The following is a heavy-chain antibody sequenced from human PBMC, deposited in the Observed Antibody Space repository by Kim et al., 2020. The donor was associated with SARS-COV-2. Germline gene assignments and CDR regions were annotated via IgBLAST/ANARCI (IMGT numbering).Heavy chain of an antibody. J-gene: IGHJ4*02. CDR3: AGGQNSGVLTGLEF. D-gene: IGHD3-9*01. V-gene: IGHV3-23*01. Sequence: GDAVRGRFTISRDNSKNTLYLQMNSLRVEDTAVYYCAGGQNSGVLTGLEFWGQGSLVSVSS.